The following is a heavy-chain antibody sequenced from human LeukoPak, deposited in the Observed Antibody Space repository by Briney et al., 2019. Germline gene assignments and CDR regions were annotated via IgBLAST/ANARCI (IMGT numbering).Heavy chain of an antibody. CDR1: GGSISGHH. D-gene: IGHD3-22*01. CDR2: IYYSGST. CDR3: ARGDSSGYYSPFDY. Sequence: KSSETLSLTCSVSGGSISGHHWSWIRQPPGKGLTWIGYIYYSGSTNYNPSLKSRVTISVDTSKNQFSLKLSSVTAADTAVYYCARGDSSGYYSPFDYWGQGTLVTVSS. J-gene: IGHJ4*02. V-gene: IGHV4-59*11.